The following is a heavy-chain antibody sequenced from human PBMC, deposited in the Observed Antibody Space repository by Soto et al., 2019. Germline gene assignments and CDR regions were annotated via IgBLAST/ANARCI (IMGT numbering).Heavy chain of an antibody. J-gene: IGHJ4*02. D-gene: IGHD6-6*01. Sequence: GGSLRLSCAASGFTFSSYGMHWVRQAPGKGLEWVAVISYDGSNKYYADSVKGRFTISRDNSKNTLYLQMNSLRAEDTAVYYCAKKGNIAAIDYWGQGTLVTVSS. CDR2: ISYDGSNK. V-gene: IGHV3-30*18. CDR1: GFTFSSYG. CDR3: AKKGNIAAIDY.